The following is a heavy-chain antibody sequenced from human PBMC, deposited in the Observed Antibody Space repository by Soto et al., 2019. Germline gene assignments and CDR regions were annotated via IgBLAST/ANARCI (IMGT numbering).Heavy chain of an antibody. J-gene: IGHJ6*02. CDR3: AGEPKGGAYDMDV. CDR1: RLTFSFYD. CDR2: IWSDGSRA. V-gene: IGHV3-33*01. D-gene: IGHD3-16*01. Sequence: QVQLVESGGGVVQTGTSLRLSCAASRLTFSFYDMHWVRQAPGKGLEWLAMIWSDGSRAFYAESEKGRLTISRDNSKNTVYLQMNSLRGEDTATYYCAGEPKGGAYDMDVWGQGTTVTVSS.